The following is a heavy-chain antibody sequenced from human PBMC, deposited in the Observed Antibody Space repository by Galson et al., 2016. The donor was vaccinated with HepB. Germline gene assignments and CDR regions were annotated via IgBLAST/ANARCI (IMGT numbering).Heavy chain of an antibody. CDR3: ARGTSGYDSGGFDF. D-gene: IGHD5-12*01. V-gene: IGHV1-46*01. J-gene: IGHJ3*01. CDR2: INPRGGST. Sequence: SVKVSCKASGYTFSSNYLHWVRQAPGQGLEWMGIINPRGGSTTYAQEFQGRVTMTGDTSTSTVYMELTSLTSEDTAVYYCARGTSGYDSGGFDFWGQGTMVTVSS. CDR1: GYTFSSNY.